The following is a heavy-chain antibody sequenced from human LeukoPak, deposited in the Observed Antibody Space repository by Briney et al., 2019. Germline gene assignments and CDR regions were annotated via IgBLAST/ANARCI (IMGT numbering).Heavy chain of an antibody. Sequence: ASVKVSCKASGYAFTTYGVNWVRQALGQGLEWMGWINTNTGNPTYGQGFTGRFVFSLDTSVSTAYLQISSLKAEDSAVYYCARDLRGQQLGGDYWGQGTLVTVSS. CDR3: ARDLRGQQLGGDY. V-gene: IGHV7-4-1*02. CDR2: INTNTGNP. CDR1: GYAFTTYG. D-gene: IGHD6-13*01. J-gene: IGHJ4*02.